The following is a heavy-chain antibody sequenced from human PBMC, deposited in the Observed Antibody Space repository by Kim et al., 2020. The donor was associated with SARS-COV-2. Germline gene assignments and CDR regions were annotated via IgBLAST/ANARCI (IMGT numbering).Heavy chain of an antibody. J-gene: IGHJ4*02. CDR2: ISDSGGTT. Sequence: GGSLRLSCAASGITFSNYPMSWVRQAPGKGLEWVSVISDSGGTTYYADSVKGRFTISRDNSKYTVSLQMDGLRVDDTAIYYCALRIVVAGTIDYWGQGTL. D-gene: IGHD1-1*01. CDR1: GITFSNYP. V-gene: IGHV3-23*01. CDR3: ALRIVVAGTIDY.